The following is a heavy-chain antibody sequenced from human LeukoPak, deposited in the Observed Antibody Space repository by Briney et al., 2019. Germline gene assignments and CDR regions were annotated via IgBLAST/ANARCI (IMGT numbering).Heavy chain of an antibody. V-gene: IGHV4-59*01. D-gene: IGHD6-19*01. J-gene: IGHJ4*02. Sequence: SETLSLTCTVSGGSISSYYWSWIRQPPGKGLEWIGYIYYSGSTNYNPSLKSRVTISVDTSKNQFSLKLSSVTAADTAVYYCARRGLIGYSSGWFFDYWGQGTLVSVSS. CDR1: GGSISSYY. CDR2: IYYSGST. CDR3: ARRGLIGYSSGWFFDY.